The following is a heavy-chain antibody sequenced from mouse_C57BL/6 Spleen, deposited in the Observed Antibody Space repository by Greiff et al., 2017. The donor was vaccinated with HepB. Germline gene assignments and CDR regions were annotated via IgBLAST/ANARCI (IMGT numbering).Heavy chain of an antibody. CDR1: GYTFTDYN. Sequence: EVQLQQSGPELVKPGASVKMSCKASGYTFTDYNMHWVKQSHGKSLEWIGYINPNNGGTSYNQKFKGKATLTVNKSSSTAYMELRSLTSEDSAVYYCARRTGTDYYAMDDWGQGTSVTVSS. D-gene: IGHD4-1*01. CDR3: ARRTGTDYYAMDD. CDR2: INPNNGGT. J-gene: IGHJ4*01. V-gene: IGHV1-22*01.